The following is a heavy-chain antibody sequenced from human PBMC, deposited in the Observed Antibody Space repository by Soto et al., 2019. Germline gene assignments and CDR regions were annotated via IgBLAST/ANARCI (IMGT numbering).Heavy chain of an antibody. D-gene: IGHD2-15*01. CDR1: GGTFSSYA. V-gene: IGHV1-69*13. Sequence: SVKVSCKASGGTFSSYAISWVRQAPGQGLEWMGGIIPIFGTANYAQKFQGRVTITADESTSTAYMELSSLRSEDTAVYYCARSAYCSGGSCYSLIWFDPWGQGTLVTGSS. CDR3: ARSAYCSGGSCYSLIWFDP. CDR2: IIPIFGTA. J-gene: IGHJ5*02.